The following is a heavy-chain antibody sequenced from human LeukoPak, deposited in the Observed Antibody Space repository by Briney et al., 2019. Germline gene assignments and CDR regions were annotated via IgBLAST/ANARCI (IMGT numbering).Heavy chain of an antibody. V-gene: IGHV6-1*01. CDR2: TYYRSRWNY. CDR1: GDSVSKDNAV. Sequence: SQTLSLTCAISGDSVSKDNAVWNWIRQSPSRGLEWLGRTYYRSRWNYDYAVSVKGRMTINPDTSKNHFSLQLNSLAPEDTALYYCARGKMATGFDRWGQGTLVTVSS. D-gene: IGHD5-24*01. CDR3: ARGKMATGFDR. J-gene: IGHJ4*02.